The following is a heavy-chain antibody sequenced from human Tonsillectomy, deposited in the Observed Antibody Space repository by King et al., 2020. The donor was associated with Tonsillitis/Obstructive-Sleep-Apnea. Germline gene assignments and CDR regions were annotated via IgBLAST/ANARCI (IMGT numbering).Heavy chain of an antibody. Sequence: VQLVESGGGLVQPGGSLRLSCAASGFTFTTYAMSWVRQAPGKGLEWGSAISGSGGSTYYADSVKGRFTISRDNSKNTLYLQMNSLRAEDTAVYYCARGLGGYDYSYGMDVWGQGTTVTVSS. CDR2: ISGSGGST. J-gene: IGHJ6*02. D-gene: IGHD5-12*01. V-gene: IGHV3-23*04. CDR1: GFTFTTYA. CDR3: ARGLGGYDYSYGMDV.